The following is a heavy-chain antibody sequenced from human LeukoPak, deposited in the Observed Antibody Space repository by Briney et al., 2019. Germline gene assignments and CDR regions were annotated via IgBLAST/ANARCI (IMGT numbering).Heavy chain of an antibody. Sequence: SETLSLTCTVSGGSISSYYWSWIRQPAGKGLEWIGRIYTSGSTNYNPSLKSRATMSVDTSKNQFSLKLSSVTAADTAVYYCASARVVLDAFDIWGQGTMVTVSS. CDR3: ASARVVLDAFDI. V-gene: IGHV4-4*07. CDR2: IYTSGST. J-gene: IGHJ3*02. D-gene: IGHD2-15*01. CDR1: GGSISSYY.